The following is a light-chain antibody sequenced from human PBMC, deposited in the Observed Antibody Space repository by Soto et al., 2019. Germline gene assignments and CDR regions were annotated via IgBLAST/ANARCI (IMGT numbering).Light chain of an antibody. V-gene: IGKV3-15*01. CDR3: QQYYVWPLT. CDR2: GAT. J-gene: IGKJ4*01. CDR1: QTVHGD. Sequence: ERVMTQSPATLAVSPGERATLSCRASQTVHGDLAWYQQRPGQPPRLLIFGATTRATDVAARFSGSGSGTDFTLTISSLQPDDLAVYYCQQYYVWPLTFGGATKVELK.